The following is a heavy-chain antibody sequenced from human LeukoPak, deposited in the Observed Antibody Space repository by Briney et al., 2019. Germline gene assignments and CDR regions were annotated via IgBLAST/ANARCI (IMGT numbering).Heavy chain of an antibody. D-gene: IGHD2-15*01. CDR3: AKDRGRTWVQVAN. CDR1: GFTFSSDA. Sequence: GGSLRLSCIGTGFTFSSDAMGWVRQAPGKGLEWVSGISGSGGSTYYADSVKGRFTVSRDNSKNTLYLQMNSLRVEDTAVYYCAKDRGRTWVQVANWGQGTLVTVSS. V-gene: IGHV3-23*01. J-gene: IGHJ4*02. CDR2: ISGSGGST.